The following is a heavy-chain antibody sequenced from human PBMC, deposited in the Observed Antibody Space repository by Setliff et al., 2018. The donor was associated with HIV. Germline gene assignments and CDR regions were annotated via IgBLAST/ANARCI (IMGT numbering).Heavy chain of an antibody. J-gene: IGHJ6*03. V-gene: IGHV1-69*02. CDR2: IIPILGVA. Sequence: SVKVSCKASRSTLNSHTINWVRQAPGQGLDWMERIIPILGVANYAQRFQGKVTITADKSTSHAYMELTSLRFDDTAMYYCLRVVQSPPHYSYYYMYVYGEGTMVTVSS. CDR3: LRVVQSPPHYSYYYMYV. CDR1: RSTLNSHT. D-gene: IGHD2-15*01.